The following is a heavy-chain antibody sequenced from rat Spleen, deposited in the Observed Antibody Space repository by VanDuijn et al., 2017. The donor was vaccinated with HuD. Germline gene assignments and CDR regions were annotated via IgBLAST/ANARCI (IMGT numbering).Heavy chain of an antibody. Sequence: EVQLVESGGGLVQPGRSLKLSCAASGFTFSDYGMAWVRQAPTKGLEWVAYISSGGGGIYYPDSVKGRFTISRDNAKSTLYLQMDSLRSEDTATFYCVRQDTSGYSNWFTYWGQGTLVTVSS. CDR1: GFTFSDYG. CDR3: VRQDTSGYSNWFTY. V-gene: IGHV5-29*01. CDR2: ISSGGGGI. D-gene: IGHD4-3*01. J-gene: IGHJ3*01.